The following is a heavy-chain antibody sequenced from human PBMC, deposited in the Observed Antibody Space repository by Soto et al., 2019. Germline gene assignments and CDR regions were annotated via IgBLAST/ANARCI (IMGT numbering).Heavy chain of an antibody. CDR1: GFTFSDHY. D-gene: IGHD3-16*02. Sequence: QVQLVESGGGLVKPGGSLRLSCAASGFTFSDHYMNWIRQAPGKGLEWVSYISSSSTTIQYADSVKGRFTISRDNAKNSLYLQKNSLRDEDTALYYCARDHRWRWHYSGGQGTLVTVSS. CDR2: ISSSSTTI. CDR3: ARDHRWRWHYS. V-gene: IGHV3-11*01. J-gene: IGHJ5*01.